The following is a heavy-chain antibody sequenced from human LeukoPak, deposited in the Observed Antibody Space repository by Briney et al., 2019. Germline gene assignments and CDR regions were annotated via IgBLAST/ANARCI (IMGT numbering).Heavy chain of an antibody. V-gene: IGHV3-7*01. Sequence: GGSLRLSCVASGFTLSSYWMTWVRQAPGKGLEWVANINQDGNEKYYVDSVKGRFTISRDTAKNSLYLQMNSLGAEDTAVYYCAKSEGFIPSYWGQGTLVTVSS. CDR3: AKSEGFIPSY. CDR2: INQDGNEK. CDR1: GFTLSSYW. J-gene: IGHJ4*02.